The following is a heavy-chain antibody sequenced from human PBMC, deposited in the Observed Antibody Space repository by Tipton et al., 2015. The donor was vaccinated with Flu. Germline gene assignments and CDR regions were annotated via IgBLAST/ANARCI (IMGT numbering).Heavy chain of an antibody. V-gene: IGHV3-64*02. D-gene: IGHD2-8*01. CDR3: ARVGPGGVYDY. CDR2: ISGDGGGK. Sequence: AVSGFAVTSNDLTWVRQAPGKRLEYVSAISGDGGGKYYVDSVKDRFTISRDNSKNTLYLQMGSLRPEDMAVYYCARVGPGGVYDYWGQGALVTVSS. J-gene: IGHJ4*02. CDR1: GFAVTSND.